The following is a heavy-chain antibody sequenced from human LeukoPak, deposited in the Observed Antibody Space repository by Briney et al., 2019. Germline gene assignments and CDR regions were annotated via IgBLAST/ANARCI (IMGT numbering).Heavy chain of an antibody. CDR1: GFTFSSYS. V-gene: IGHV3-21*01. CDR2: ISSSSSYI. CDR3: ARDPIAAAGTLDY. Sequence: GGSLRLSCAASGFTFSSYSMNWVRQAPGKGLEWVSSISSSSSYIYYADSVKGRFTISRDNAKNSLYLQMNSLRAEDTAVYYCARDPIAAAGTLDYWGLGTLVTVSS. J-gene: IGHJ4*02. D-gene: IGHD6-13*01.